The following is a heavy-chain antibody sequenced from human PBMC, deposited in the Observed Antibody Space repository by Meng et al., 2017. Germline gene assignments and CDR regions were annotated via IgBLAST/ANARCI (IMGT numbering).Heavy chain of an antibody. V-gene: IGHV3-21*01. CDR3: ARAARMAGAVDY. D-gene: IGHD1-26*01. CDR2: ISSSSSYI. J-gene: IGHJ4*02. Sequence: GESLKISCAASGFTFSSYSMNWVRQAPGKGLEWVSSISSSSSYIYYADSVKGRFTISRDNAKNSLYLQMNSLRAEDTAVYYCARAARMAGAVDYWGQGTLVTVSS. CDR1: GFTFSSYS.